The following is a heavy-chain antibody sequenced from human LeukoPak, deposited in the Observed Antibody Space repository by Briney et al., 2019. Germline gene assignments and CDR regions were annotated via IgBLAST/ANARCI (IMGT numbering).Heavy chain of an antibody. CDR3: ARVYCGGGSCYDSRGWFDP. V-gene: IGHV4-39*07. CDR1: GGSVSSSSDY. Sequence: SETLSLTCTVSGGSVSSSSDYWGWIRQPPGKGLEWIGNIYDSGSPNYNRSLKSRVTISLDTSKNQFSLKLTSVTAADTAFYYCARVYCGGGSCYDSRGWFDPWGQGTLVTVSS. D-gene: IGHD2-15*01. CDR2: IYDSGSP. J-gene: IGHJ5*02.